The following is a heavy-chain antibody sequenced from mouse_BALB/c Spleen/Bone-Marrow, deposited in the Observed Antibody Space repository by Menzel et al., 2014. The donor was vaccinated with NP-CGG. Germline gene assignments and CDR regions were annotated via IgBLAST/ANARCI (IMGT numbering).Heavy chain of an antibody. J-gene: IGHJ1*01. CDR3: ARVYGWYFDV. CDR1: GFTFSSYG. V-gene: IGHV5-6-3*01. Sequence: VQLKESGGGLVQPGGSLKLSCVASGFTFSSYGMSWVRQTPDKRLELVATINNNGGSTYYPDSVKGQFTISRDNAKNTLYLQMSSLKSEDTAMYYWARVYGWYFDVWGAGTTVTVSS. D-gene: IGHD1-1*01. CDR2: INNNGGST.